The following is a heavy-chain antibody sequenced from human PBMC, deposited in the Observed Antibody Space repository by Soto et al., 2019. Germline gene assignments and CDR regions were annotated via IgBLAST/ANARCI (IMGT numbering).Heavy chain of an antibody. D-gene: IGHD3-22*01. V-gene: IGHV4-4*02. CDR3: ARIPGGYYDSSGYSPHFDY. CDR2: IYHSGST. J-gene: IGHJ4*02. Sequence: SETLSLTCAVSGGSISSSNWWSWVRQPPGKGLEWIGEIYHSGSTNYNPSLKSRVTISVDKSKNKFTLKLSSVTAADTAVYYCARIPGGYYDSSGYSPHFDYWGQGTLVTVSS. CDR1: GGSISSSNW.